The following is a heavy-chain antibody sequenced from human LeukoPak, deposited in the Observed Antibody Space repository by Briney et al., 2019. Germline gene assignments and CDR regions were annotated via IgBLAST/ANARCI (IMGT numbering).Heavy chain of an antibody. CDR3: AKVRSDGDYDWFDP. V-gene: IGHV3-23*01. J-gene: IGHJ5*02. Sequence: GGSLRLSCAASGLTFRNYAMNWVRQAPGKGLEWVSAVSGSGGGTFYADSVKGRFTISRDNSKNTLYLQMHSLRAEDTAVYYCAKVRSDGDYDWFDPWGQGTLVTVSS. CDR2: VSGSGGGT. CDR1: GLTFRNYA. D-gene: IGHD4-17*01.